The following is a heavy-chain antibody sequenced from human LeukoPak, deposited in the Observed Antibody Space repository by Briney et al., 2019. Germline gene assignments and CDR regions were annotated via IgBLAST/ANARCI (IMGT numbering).Heavy chain of an antibody. D-gene: IGHD2-21*01. CDR1: GFTFISYN. CDR2: IKTKTDGGTT. J-gene: IGHJ4*02. Sequence: GGSLRLSCAASGFTFISYNMNWVRQAPGKRLEWVGRIKTKTDGGTTDYAAPVKGRFTISRDDSENTLYLKTRSLKTVDTAVYYCTTSSYCEKNVCQTSCDFWGQGPLITVSS. V-gene: IGHV3-15*01. CDR3: TTSSYCEKNVCQTSCDF.